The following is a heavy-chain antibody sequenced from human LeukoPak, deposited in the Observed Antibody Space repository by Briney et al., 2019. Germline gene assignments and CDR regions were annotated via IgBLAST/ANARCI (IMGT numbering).Heavy chain of an antibody. J-gene: IGHJ4*02. CDR3: AKGFYNDAIFDY. Sequence: PGGSLRLSCAASGFTFSSYSMKWVRQAPGKGLEWVANINGDGSVNHYVDSVRGRFTISRDNAKNSLYLQVNSLRAEDTAVFYCAKGFYNDAIFDYWGQGTLVTVSS. D-gene: IGHD1-1*01. V-gene: IGHV3-7*01. CDR1: GFTFSSYS. CDR2: INGDGSVN.